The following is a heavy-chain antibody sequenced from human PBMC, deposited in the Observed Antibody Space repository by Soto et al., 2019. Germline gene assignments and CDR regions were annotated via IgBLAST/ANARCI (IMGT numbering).Heavy chain of an antibody. CDR3: AREAEDYYYYMDV. J-gene: IGHJ6*03. V-gene: IGHV1-69*08. Sequence: QVQLVQSGAEVKKPGSSVKISCKASGGTFSSHTLSWVRQAPRQGLEWMGRIIPILGIANYAQKFQGRVTITADKSTSTAYMELSSLRSEDTAVYYCAREAEDYYYYMDVWGKGTTVTVSS. CDR1: GGTFSSHT. CDR2: IIPILGIA.